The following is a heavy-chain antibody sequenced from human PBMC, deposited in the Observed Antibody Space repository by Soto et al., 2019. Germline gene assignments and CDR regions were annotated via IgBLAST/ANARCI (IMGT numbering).Heavy chain of an antibody. Sequence: QIQLVQSGTEVKKPGASVKVSSQASGYTLSNFPMHWERQAPGQGVEWMGWINAANGDTGYSQKFQDRVTITGDTSTRTAYMELSSLRSEDTAVYYCAGKDYYYSGIYHFDYWGQGTLVTVSS. CDR2: INAANGDT. D-gene: IGHD3-10*01. J-gene: IGHJ4*02. V-gene: IGHV1-3*01. CDR1: GYTLSNFP. CDR3: AGKDYYYSGIYHFDY.